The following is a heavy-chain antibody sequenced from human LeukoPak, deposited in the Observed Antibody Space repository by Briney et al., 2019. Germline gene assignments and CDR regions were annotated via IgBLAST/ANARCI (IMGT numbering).Heavy chain of an antibody. D-gene: IGHD1-26*01. J-gene: IGHJ4*02. CDR2: ISWNSGSI. CDR1: GFTFDDYA. CDR3: AKDRVGGTVGFFDY. V-gene: IGHV3-9*01. Sequence: PGGSLRLSCAASGFTFDDYAMHWVRQAPGKGLEWVSGISWNSGSIGYADSVKGRFTISRDNAKNSLYLQMNSLRAEDTALYYCAKDRVGGTVGFFDYWGQGTLVTVSS.